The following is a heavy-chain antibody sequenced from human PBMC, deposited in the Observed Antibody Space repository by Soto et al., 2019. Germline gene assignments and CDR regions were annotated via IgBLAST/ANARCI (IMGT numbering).Heavy chain of an antibody. Sequence: QVQLVQSGAEVKKPGSSVKVSCKASGGTFSSYAISWVRQAPGQGIEWMGGIIPIFGTANYAQKFQGRVTITADESTSTAYMELSSLRSEDTAVYYCAGFDNWNDHYYYGMDVWGQGTTVTVSS. J-gene: IGHJ6*02. CDR1: GGTFSSYA. CDR2: IIPIFGTA. D-gene: IGHD1-20*01. CDR3: AGFDNWNDHYYYGMDV. V-gene: IGHV1-69*01.